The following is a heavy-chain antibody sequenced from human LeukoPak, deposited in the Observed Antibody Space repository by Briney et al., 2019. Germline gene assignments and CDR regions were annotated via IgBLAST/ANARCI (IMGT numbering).Heavy chain of an antibody. V-gene: IGHV3-7*01. CDR1: GFTFSSYW. CDR2: IKQDGSEK. Sequence: PGGSLRLSCAASGFTFSSYWMSWVRQAPGKGLEWVANIKQDGSEKYYVDSVKGRFTISRDNAKNSLYLQMNSLRAEDTAVYYCARDGYYYGSGSYWGQYYYYYMDVWGKGTTVTVSS. CDR3: ARDGYYYGSGSYWGQYYYYYMDV. J-gene: IGHJ6*03. D-gene: IGHD3-10*01.